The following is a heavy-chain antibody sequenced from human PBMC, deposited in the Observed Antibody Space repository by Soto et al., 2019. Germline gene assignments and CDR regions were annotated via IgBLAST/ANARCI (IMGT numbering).Heavy chain of an antibody. Sequence: GESLKISCKGSGYSFTSYWIGWVRQMPGKGLEWMGIIYPGDSDTRYSPSFQGQVTISADKSISTAYLQWSSLKASDTAMYYCATAMVRGVIEENYGMDVWGQGTTVTVSS. V-gene: IGHV5-51*01. CDR1: GYSFTSYW. D-gene: IGHD3-10*01. CDR3: ATAMVRGVIEENYGMDV. J-gene: IGHJ6*02. CDR2: IYPGDSDT.